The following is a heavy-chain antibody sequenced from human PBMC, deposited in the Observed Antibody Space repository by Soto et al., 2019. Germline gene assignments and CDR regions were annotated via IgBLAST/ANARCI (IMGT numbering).Heavy chain of an antibody. CDR3: AKRSDGSSGPFAY. V-gene: IGHV3-23*01. D-gene: IGHD6-6*01. CDR1: GFTFSSYT. J-gene: IGHJ4*02. CDR2: ISANGGST. Sequence: GGSLRLSCAVSGFTFSSYTMSWVRQAPGKGLEWVSSISANGGSTYYADSVKGRFTISRDNSKNTLYLQMNSLRAEDTAVYYCAKRSDGSSGPFAYWGQGTLVTVSS.